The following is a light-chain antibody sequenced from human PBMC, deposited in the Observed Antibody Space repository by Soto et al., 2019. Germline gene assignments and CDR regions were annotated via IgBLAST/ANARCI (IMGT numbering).Light chain of an antibody. J-gene: IGKJ1*01. CDR2: DAS. CDR1: QTISNW. Sequence: DIQMTQSPSTLSASVGDRVTITCRASQTISNWLAWYQQKPGKAPKLLIYDASSLAGGVPSWFSGSGSGTEFTLTLSSLQPDDFATYYCQQYYSYWTFGQGTKVEIK. V-gene: IGKV1-5*01. CDR3: QQYYSYWT.